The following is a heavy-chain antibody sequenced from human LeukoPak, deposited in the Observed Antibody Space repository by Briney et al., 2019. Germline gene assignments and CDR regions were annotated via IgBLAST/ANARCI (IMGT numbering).Heavy chain of an antibody. CDR2: INSDGTTT. Sequence: GESLRLSCAASGFSFSSYWMHWVCQVPGKGLAWVSRINSDGTTTNYADSVKGRFTISRDNAKSTLYLQMSSLRVDDTAVYYCARDLGVTTYWGRGTLVIVSS. CDR3: ARDLGVTTY. CDR1: GFSFSSYW. D-gene: IGHD4-17*01. V-gene: IGHV3-74*01. J-gene: IGHJ4*02.